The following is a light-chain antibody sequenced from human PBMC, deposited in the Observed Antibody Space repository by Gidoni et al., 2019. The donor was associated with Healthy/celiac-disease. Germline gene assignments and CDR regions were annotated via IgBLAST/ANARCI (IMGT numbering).Light chain of an antibody. V-gene: IGLV6-57*01. J-gene: IGLJ3*02. Sequence: NFMLTQPHSVSESPGKPVTISCTRSSGSIASNYVQWYQQRPGSSPTTVIYEDNQRPSGVPDRFSGSIDSSSNSASLTISGLKTEDEADYYCQSYDSSFWVFGGGTKLTVL. CDR1: SGSIASNY. CDR3: QSYDSSFWV. CDR2: EDN.